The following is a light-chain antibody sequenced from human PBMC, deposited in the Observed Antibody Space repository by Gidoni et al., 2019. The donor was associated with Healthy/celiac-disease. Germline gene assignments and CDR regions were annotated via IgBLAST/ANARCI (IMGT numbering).Light chain of an antibody. CDR3: QQRSNWPPYT. CDR2: DAS. Sequence: EIGLTQSPATLSLSPGERATLSCRASQSVSSYLAWYQQKPGLISDASNRATGIPARFRGSGSGTDFTLTISRLEPEDFAVYSCQQRSNWPPYTFGQGTKLEIK. J-gene: IGKJ2*01. CDR1: QSVSSY. V-gene: IGKV3-11*01.